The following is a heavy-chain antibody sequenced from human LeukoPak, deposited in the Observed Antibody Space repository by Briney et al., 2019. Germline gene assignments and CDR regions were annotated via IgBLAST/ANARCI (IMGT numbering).Heavy chain of an antibody. CDR1: GFTFSSYG. V-gene: IGHV3-30*02. J-gene: IGHJ1*01. D-gene: IGHD3-9*01. CDR2: IRYDGSNK. Sequence: GGSLRLSCAASGFTFSSYGMHWVRQAPGKGLEWVAFIRYDGSNKYYADSVKGRFTISRDNAKNSLYLQMNSLRAEDTAVYYCARDGHYDILTGYFQDWGQGTLVTVSS. CDR3: ARDGHYDILTGYFQD.